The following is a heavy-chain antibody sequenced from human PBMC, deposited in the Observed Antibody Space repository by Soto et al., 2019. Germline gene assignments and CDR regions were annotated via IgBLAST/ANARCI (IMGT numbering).Heavy chain of an antibody. Sequence: EVQLVESGGGLVQPGGSMKVSCAASGVTFSSYEVNWVRQAPGKGLEWVSSISGSGASKYYAESVKGRFTISRDTAQKSVALQMNSLRAEDTPIYYCTSIWCGEFHVETFDIWGQGTMVTVSS. J-gene: IGHJ3*02. CDR2: ISGSGASK. V-gene: IGHV3-48*03. D-gene: IGHD3-10*01. CDR1: GVTFSSYE. CDR3: TSIWCGEFHVETFDI.